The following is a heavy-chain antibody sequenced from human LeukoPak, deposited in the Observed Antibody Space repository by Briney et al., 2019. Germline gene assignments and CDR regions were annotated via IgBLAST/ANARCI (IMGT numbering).Heavy chain of an antibody. CDR1: GFTFSSYW. J-gene: IGHJ6*03. Sequence: GGSLRLSCAASGFTFSSYWMSWVRQAPGKGLEWVANIKQDGSEKYYADSVKGRFTISRDNAKNSLYLQMNSLRAEDTAVYYCARDPNWNREKDMDVWGKGTTVTVSS. CDR3: ARDPNWNREKDMDV. V-gene: IGHV3-7*01. CDR2: IKQDGSEK. D-gene: IGHD1-1*01.